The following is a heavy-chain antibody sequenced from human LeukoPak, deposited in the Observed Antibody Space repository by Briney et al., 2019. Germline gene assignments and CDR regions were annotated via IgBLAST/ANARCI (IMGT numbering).Heavy chain of an antibody. Sequence: GGSLRLSCTASGFTFGDYAMSWFRQAPGKGLEWVGFIRSKAYGGTTEYAASVKGRFTISRDNSKNTLYLQMNSLRAEDTAVYYCGSAGYSSGWYYFDYWGQGTLVTVSS. D-gene: IGHD6-19*01. CDR1: GFTFGDYA. CDR2: IRSKAYGGTT. J-gene: IGHJ4*02. V-gene: IGHV3-49*03. CDR3: GSAGYSSGWYYFDY.